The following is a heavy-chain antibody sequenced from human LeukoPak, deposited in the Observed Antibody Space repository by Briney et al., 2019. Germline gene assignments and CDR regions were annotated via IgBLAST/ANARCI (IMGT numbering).Heavy chain of an antibody. CDR1: GYTFTCYY. V-gene: IGHV1-2*02. CDR2: INPNSGGT. D-gene: IGHD5-12*01. Sequence: ASVKVSCKASGYTFTCYYMHWVRQAPGQGLEWMGWINPNSGGTNYAQKFQGRVTMTRDTSISTAYMELSRLRSDDTAVYYCAREDIVATMGFDYWGQGTLVTVSS. J-gene: IGHJ4*02. CDR3: AREDIVATMGFDY.